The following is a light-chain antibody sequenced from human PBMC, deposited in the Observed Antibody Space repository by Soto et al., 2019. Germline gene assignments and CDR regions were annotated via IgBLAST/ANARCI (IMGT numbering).Light chain of an antibody. CDR2: EVT. CDR3: RSYTHSDTWV. CDR1: SSDVGGYNY. V-gene: IGLV2-14*01. Sequence: QSVLTQPASVSGSPGQSITISCTGTSSDVGGYNYVSWYQQHPGQVPKLTIYEVTNRPSGVSSRFSGSKSGNTASLTISGLQAEDEADYYCRSYTHSDTWVFGGGTKVTVL. J-gene: IGLJ3*02.